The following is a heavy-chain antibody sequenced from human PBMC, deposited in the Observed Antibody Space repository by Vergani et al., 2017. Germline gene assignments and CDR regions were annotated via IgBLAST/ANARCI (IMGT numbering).Heavy chain of an antibody. J-gene: IGHJ6*03. CDR3: ARDLSMVRGGIITKGGYYYYMDV. D-gene: IGHD3-10*01. CDR2: IYTSGST. CDR1: GGSISSYY. V-gene: IGHV4-4*07. Sequence: QVQLQESGPGLVKPSETLSLTCTVSGGSISSYYWSWIRQPAGKGLEWIGRIYTSGSTNYNPSLKSRVTMSVDTSKNQFSLKLSSVTAADTAVYYCARDLSMVRGGIITKGGYYYYMDVWGKGTTVTVSS.